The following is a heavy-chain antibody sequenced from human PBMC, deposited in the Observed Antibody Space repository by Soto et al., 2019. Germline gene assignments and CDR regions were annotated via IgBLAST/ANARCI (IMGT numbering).Heavy chain of an antibody. CDR3: AKHSSTFVF. CDR2: ISYNGNKI. CDR1: GFTFSSYW. D-gene: IGHD2-2*01. J-gene: IGHJ4*02. Sequence: GGSLRLSCAASGFTFSSYWMSWLRQAPGKGLEWVTFISYNGNKINYADSVKGRFTVSRDNSKNTLYLQMNSLRPEDTAVYYCAKHSSTFVFWGQGTLVTVSS. V-gene: IGHV3-30*18.